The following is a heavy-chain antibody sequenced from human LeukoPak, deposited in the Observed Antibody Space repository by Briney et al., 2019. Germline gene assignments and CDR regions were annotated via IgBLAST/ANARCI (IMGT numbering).Heavy chain of an antibody. CDR2: IYYSGST. CDR3: ARVHDFWSGYWGFDY. J-gene: IGHJ4*02. Sequence: SETLSLTCTVSGGSISSYYWSWIRQPPGKGLEWIGYIYYSGSTNYNPSLKSRVTISVDTSKNQFSLKLSSVTAADTAVYYCARVHDFWSGYWGFDYWGQGTLVTVSS. D-gene: IGHD3-3*01. CDR1: GGSISSYY. V-gene: IGHV4-59*13.